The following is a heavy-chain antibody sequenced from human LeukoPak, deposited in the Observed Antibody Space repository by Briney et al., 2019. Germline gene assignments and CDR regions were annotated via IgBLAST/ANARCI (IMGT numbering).Heavy chain of an antibody. CDR2: IKQDGSDK. CDR1: GFTFFSYW. V-gene: IGHV3-7*03. Sequence: GGSLRLSCEASGFTFFSYWMSWVRQAPGKGLEWVANIKQDGSDKYYVDSVKGRFTISRDNAKNSLYLQMNSVRAEDTAVYYCARGPYGSGRAYYYMDVWGKGTTVTISS. J-gene: IGHJ6*03. CDR3: ARGPYGSGRAYYYMDV. D-gene: IGHD3-10*01.